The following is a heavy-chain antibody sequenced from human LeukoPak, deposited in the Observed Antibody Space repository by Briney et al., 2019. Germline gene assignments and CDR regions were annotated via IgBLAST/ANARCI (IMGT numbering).Heavy chain of an antibody. D-gene: IGHD4-23*01. CDR2: INHSGST. V-gene: IGHV4-34*01. CDR3: ARGRQYGGNYRAFDI. CDR1: GGSFSGYY. Sequence: SETLSLTCAVYGGSFSGYYWSWIRQPPGKGPEWIGEINHSGSTNYNPSLKSRVTISVDTSKNQFSLKLSSVTAADTAVYYCARGRQYGGNYRAFDIWGQGTMVTVSS. J-gene: IGHJ3*02.